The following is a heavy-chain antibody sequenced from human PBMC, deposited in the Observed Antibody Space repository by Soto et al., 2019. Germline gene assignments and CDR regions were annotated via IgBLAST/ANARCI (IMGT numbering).Heavy chain of an antibody. CDR2: ISSSNSTI. D-gene: IGHD5-12*01. CDR1: GFTFSSYS. V-gene: IGHV3-48*01. J-gene: IGHJ5*02. Sequence: GGSLRLSCAASGFTFSSYSMIWVRQAPGKGLEWVSYISSSNSTIYYADSVKGRFTISRDNAKNSLYLQMNSLRAEDTAVYYCARERGYSGYDSGWFDPWGQGTLVTVSS. CDR3: ARERGYSGYDSGWFDP.